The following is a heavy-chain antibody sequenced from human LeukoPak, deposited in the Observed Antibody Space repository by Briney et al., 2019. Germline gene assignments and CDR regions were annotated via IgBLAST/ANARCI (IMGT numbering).Heavy chain of an antibody. D-gene: IGHD3-22*01. Sequence: GRSLRLSCATSGFDFHDYAMHWVRQAPGQGLEWVSGISLDSSTLGYADSVKGRFTISRDNAKSSLYLQMDSLKTEDTAFYYCAKGYYYDHSGRHLDGLLEFWGQGTLVAVSS. CDR2: ISLDSSTL. V-gene: IGHV3-9*01. CDR1: GFDFHDYA. CDR3: AKGYYYDHSGRHLDGLLEF. J-gene: IGHJ4*02.